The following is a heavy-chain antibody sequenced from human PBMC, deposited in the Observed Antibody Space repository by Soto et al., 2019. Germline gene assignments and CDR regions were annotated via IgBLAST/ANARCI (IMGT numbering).Heavy chain of an antibody. J-gene: IGHJ4*02. CDR1: GGSISTVGHY. CDR3: ARATGTLRSRNCDY. Sequence: SETLSLTCSVSGGSISTVGHYWTWIRQPPGKGLEWIGSIYHTGRTYYSKSLRSRLTMSVDTSKSQFSLRLSSVTAADTAVYYCARATGTLRSRNCDYWGQGSLVTVSS. CDR2: IYHTGRT. D-gene: IGHD1-1*01. V-gene: IGHV4-31*03.